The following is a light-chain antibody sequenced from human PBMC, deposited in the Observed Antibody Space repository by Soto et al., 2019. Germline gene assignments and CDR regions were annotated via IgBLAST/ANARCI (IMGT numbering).Light chain of an antibody. CDR2: DDD. J-gene: IGLJ1*01. V-gene: IGLV1-51*01. CDR1: SSNIGGNS. Sequence: QSVLTQPPSVSAAPGQRVTISCSGRSSNIGGNSVAWYQQLPGTAPKLLIYDDDKRPSGIPARFSGSKSGTSATLGITGFQTGDEADHYCGSWDSSLSAYVFGTGTKVTVL. CDR3: GSWDSSLSAYV.